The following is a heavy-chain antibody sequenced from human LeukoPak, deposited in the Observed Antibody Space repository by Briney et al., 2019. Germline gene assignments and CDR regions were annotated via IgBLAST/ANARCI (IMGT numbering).Heavy chain of an antibody. CDR2: IYTSGST. D-gene: IGHD4-11*01. CDR3: ARRPPPSTVLSGMDV. J-gene: IGHJ6*02. Sequence: PGGSLRLSCAASGFIVSNNYMSWVRQAPGKGLEWISLIYTSGSTYYAASVRGRFTISRDNSKNTLYLQMNSLTAEDTAVYYCARRPPPSTVLSGMDVWGQGTTVTVSS. V-gene: IGHV3-66*04. CDR1: GFIVSNNY.